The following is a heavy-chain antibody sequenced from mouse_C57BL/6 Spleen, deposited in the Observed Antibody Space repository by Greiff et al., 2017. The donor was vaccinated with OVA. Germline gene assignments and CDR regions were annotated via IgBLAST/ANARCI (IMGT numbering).Heavy chain of an antibody. J-gene: IGHJ2*01. CDR3: ASDDDGSSPFDY. CDR2: ISYDGSN. CDR1: GYSITSGYY. V-gene: IGHV3-6*01. D-gene: IGHD1-1*01. Sequence: ESGPGLVKPSQSLSLTCSVTGYSITSGYYWNWIRQFPGNQLEWMGYISYDGSNNYNPSLKNRISITRDTSKNQFFLKLNSVTTEDTATDNCASDDDGSSPFDYWGQGTTLTVSS.